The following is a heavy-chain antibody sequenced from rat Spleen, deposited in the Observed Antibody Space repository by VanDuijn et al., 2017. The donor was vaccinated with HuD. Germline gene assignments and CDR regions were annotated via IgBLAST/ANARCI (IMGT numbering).Heavy chain of an antibody. V-gene: IGHV2-32*01. CDR1: GFSLTSYH. Sequence: QVQLKESGPGLVQPSQTLSLTCTVSGFSLTSYHVHWVRQPPGKGLEWMGAIWSGGRTDYNSALKSRLSISRDTSKSKVFLKMNSLQTEDTATYYCARDRILDYWGQGVMVTVSS. D-gene: IGHD3-8*01. CDR2: IWSGGRT. J-gene: IGHJ2*01. CDR3: ARDRILDY.